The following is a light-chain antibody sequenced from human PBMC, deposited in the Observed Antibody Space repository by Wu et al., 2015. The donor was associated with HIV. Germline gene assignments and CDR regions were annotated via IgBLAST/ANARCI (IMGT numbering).Light chain of an antibody. J-gene: IGKJ2*01. Sequence: DIQMTQSPSSLSASVGDRVSITRQASHDIKNYLNWYQQKPGKAPKLLIFDSSNLEAGVSSRFSGSGFGTHFTFTISSLQPEDIATYYCQQYDGDSYHLYTFGQRTKLEIK. CDR1: HDIKNY. CDR3: QQYDGDSYHLYT. V-gene: IGKV1-33*01. CDR2: DSS.